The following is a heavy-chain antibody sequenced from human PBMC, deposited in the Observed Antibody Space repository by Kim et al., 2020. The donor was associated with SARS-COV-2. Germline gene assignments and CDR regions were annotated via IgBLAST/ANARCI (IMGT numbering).Heavy chain of an antibody. Sequence: SETLSLTCTVSGGSISYYYWSWIRQPPGKGLEWIGYVFDSGSTKYSPSLKSRVTISLDTSKKQFSLQLTSVTAADTAVYYCARGKYYYDGSGNPRFWYFDMWGRGTLVTVSS. CDR2: VFDSGST. V-gene: IGHV4-59*01. CDR3: ARGKYYYDGSGNPRFWYFDM. CDR1: GGSISYYY. D-gene: IGHD3-22*01. J-gene: IGHJ2*01.